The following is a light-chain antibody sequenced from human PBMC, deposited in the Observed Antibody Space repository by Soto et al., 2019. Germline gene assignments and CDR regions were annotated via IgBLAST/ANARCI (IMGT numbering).Light chain of an antibody. Sequence: EIVLTQSPGTLSLSPGERATLSCRASQSVSSSYLAWYQHKPGQAPRLLIYGASSRATGIPDRFSGSGFGTDFTLTISSLEPEDAAVYYCQQRSNWPPITFGQGTRLEI. V-gene: IGKV3D-20*02. CDR2: GAS. CDR1: QSVSSSY. J-gene: IGKJ5*01. CDR3: QQRSNWPPIT.